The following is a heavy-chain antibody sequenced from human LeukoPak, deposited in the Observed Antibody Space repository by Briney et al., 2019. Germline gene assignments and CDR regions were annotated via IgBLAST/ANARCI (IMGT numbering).Heavy chain of an antibody. V-gene: IGHV3-7*01. J-gene: IGHJ4*02. Sequence: PGGSLRLSCAASGFTFSDYWMTWVRQAPGQGLEWVASIQRHGSEKYHVDSVTGRFTISRDNAKNSLYLQMDSLRAEDTAVYYCTRLGHLTTGHRIFDYWGQGTLVTVSS. CDR1: GFTFSDYW. CDR2: IQRHGSEK. CDR3: TRLGHLTTGHRIFDY. D-gene: IGHD1-1*01.